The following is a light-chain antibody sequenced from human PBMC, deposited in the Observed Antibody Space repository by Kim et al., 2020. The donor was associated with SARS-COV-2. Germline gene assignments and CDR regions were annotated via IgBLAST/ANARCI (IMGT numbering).Light chain of an antibody. CDR1: QSIGSH. J-gene: IGKJ2*01. Sequence: ETIMTQSPATLSVSPGERATLFCRASQSIGSHLAWYQKKPGQAPRLFVYGVSTRATGIPARFSGSGSATEFTLTISSLQSEDFAVYYCQQYNNWPYTFGQGTKVDSK. V-gene: IGKV3-15*01. CDR2: GVS. CDR3: QQYNNWPYT.